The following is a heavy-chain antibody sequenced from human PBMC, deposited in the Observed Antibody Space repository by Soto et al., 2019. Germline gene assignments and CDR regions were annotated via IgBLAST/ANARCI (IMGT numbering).Heavy chain of an antibody. CDR3: AREGQAPYYYYGMDV. Sequence: ASVKLSCKASGYTVRTYAMYWVRQAPGQRLEWMGWISGYNGNTKYAEKFQGRVTMTTDTSTSTAHMELRSLRSDDTAVYYCAREGQAPYYYYGMDVWGQGTAVTVSS. CDR1: GYTVRTYA. V-gene: IGHV1-18*01. CDR2: ISGYNGNT. J-gene: IGHJ6*02.